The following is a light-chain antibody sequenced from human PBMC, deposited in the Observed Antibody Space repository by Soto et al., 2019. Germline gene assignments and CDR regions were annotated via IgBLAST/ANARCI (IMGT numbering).Light chain of an antibody. CDR3: QQANSFPIT. J-gene: IGKJ5*01. V-gene: IGKV1-5*03. Sequence: DIQMTQSPSTLSASVGDRVTITCRASQSISSWLAWYQQKPGKAPKLLIYKASTLKSGVPSRFSGSGSGTEFTLTISSLQPEDSATYFCQQANSFPITFGQGTRLEIK. CDR1: QSISSW. CDR2: KAS.